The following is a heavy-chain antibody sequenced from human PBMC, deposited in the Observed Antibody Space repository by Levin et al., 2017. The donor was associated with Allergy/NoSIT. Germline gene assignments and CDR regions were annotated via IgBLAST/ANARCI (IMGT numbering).Heavy chain of an antibody. J-gene: IGHJ4*02. CDR2: IKAKRNGGTP. Sequence: GGSLRLSCAASGFTFKDAWLNWIRQAPGKGLEWVGHIKAKRNGGTPDYAAPVRGRFTIFRDDSKDTLYLQMNSLKIEDTGVYYCTTDAPGFSAYEVSRNYWGQGTLVTVSS. V-gene: IGHV3-15*01. CDR3: TTDAPGFSAYEVSRNY. D-gene: IGHD3-3*01. CDR1: GFTFKDAW.